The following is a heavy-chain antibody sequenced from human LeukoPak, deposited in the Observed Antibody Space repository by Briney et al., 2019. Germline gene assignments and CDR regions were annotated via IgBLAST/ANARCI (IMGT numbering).Heavy chain of an antibody. CDR3: ARVIKVLMVYRDAFDI. J-gene: IGHJ3*02. D-gene: IGHD2-8*01. CDR1: GGTFSSYA. V-gene: IGHV1-2*02. CDR2: INPNSGGT. Sequence: ASVKASCKASGGTFSSYAISWVRQAPGQGLEWMGWINPNSGGTNYAQKFQGRVTMTRDTSISTAYMELSRLRSDDTAVYYCARVIKVLMVYRDAFDIWGQGTMVTVSS.